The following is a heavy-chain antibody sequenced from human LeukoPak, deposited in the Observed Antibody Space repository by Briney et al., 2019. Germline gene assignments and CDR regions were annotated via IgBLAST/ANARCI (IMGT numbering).Heavy chain of an antibody. Sequence: PGGSLRLSCAASGFTFSDYYMSWIRQAPGKGLEWISYISSRGDSIQYADSVKGRFTMSRDNARNSLFLQLDSLRAEDTAVYYCARGSSNSGSYYDYFDYWGQGALVTVSS. CDR2: ISSRGDSI. D-gene: IGHD1-26*01. J-gene: IGHJ4*02. V-gene: IGHV3-11*04. CDR1: GFTFSDYY. CDR3: ARGSSNSGSYYDYFDY.